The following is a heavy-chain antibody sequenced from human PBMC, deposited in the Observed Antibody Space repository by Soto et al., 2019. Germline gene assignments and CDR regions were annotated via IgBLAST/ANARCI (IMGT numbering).Heavy chain of an antibody. Sequence: ASVKVSCKASGYTFTSYAMHWVRQAPGQRLEWMGWINAGNGNTKYSQKFQGRVTITRDTSASTAYMELSSLRSEDTAVYYCARRVATTAYYYYGMDVWGQGTTVTVSS. CDR1: GYTFTSYA. CDR2: INAGNGNT. D-gene: IGHD5-12*01. V-gene: IGHV1-3*01. J-gene: IGHJ6*02. CDR3: ARRVATTAYYYYGMDV.